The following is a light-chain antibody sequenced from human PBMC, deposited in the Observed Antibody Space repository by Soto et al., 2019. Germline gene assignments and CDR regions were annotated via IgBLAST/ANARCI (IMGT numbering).Light chain of an antibody. CDR2: YEI. V-gene: IGLV3-21*04. J-gene: IGLJ2*01. CDR3: HVWDSDRDHPV. CDR1: NIGSKS. Sequence: SYELTQPPSVSVAPGKTASITCGGNNIGSKSVHWYQQKSGQAPILVIYYEIDRPSGIPERFSGSNSGNTATLTISRVEASDEADYYCHVWDSDRDHPVFGGGTKLTVL.